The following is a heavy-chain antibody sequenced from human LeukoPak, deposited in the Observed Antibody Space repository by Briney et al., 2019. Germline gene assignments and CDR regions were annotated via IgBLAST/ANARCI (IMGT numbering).Heavy chain of an antibody. CDR3: GRGHVVVPAAIEY. D-gene: IGHD2-2*01. J-gene: IGHJ4*02. Sequence: ASVKVSCKASGGTFSSYAISWVRQAPGQGLEWMGRIIPILGIANYAQKFQGRVTITADESTSTAYMELSSLRSEDTAVYYCGRGHVVVPAAIEYWGQGTLVTVSS. CDR1: GGTFSSYA. V-gene: IGHV1-69*04. CDR2: IIPILGIA.